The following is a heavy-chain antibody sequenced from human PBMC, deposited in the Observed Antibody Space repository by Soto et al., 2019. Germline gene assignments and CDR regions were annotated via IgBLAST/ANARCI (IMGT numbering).Heavy chain of an antibody. Sequence: QVQLVQSGAEVKKPGSSVKVSCKASGGTFSSYAISWLRQAPGQGLEWMGGIIPIFGTANYAQKFQGRVTITADEPTRTAYMELSSLRSEDTAVYYCASRSGQPLLRGDKGYFDLGGRGTLVTVSS. CDR3: ASRSGQPLLRGDKGYFDL. J-gene: IGHJ2*01. V-gene: IGHV1-69*01. CDR2: IIPIFGTA. D-gene: IGHD6-13*01. CDR1: GGTFSSYA.